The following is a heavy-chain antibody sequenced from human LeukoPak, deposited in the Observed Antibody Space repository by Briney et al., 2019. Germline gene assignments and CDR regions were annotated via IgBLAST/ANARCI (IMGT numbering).Heavy chain of an antibody. CDR3: ARHQTTFGSYWVDY. D-gene: IGHD1-26*01. CDR1: GYSFRNYW. Sequence: GESLKISCEASGYSFRNYWIAWVRQMPGKGLEWMGIIYPGDSDTRYSPSFQGQVTISADKSISTAYLQWSSLKASDTAMYYCARHQTTFGSYWVDYWGQGTLVTVSS. J-gene: IGHJ4*02. V-gene: IGHV5-51*01. CDR2: IYPGDSDT.